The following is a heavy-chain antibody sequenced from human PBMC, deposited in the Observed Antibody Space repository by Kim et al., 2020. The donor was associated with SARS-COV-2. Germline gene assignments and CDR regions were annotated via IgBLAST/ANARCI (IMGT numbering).Heavy chain of an antibody. J-gene: IGHJ6*02. CDR3: ARDEEYSSSSGYYYYGMDV. Sequence: GGSLRLSCAASGFTVSSNYMSWVRQAPGKGLEWVSVIYSGGSTYYADSVKGRFTISRDNSKNTLYLQMNSLRAEDTAVYYCARDEEYSSSSGYYYYGMDVWGQGTTVTVSS. CDR2: IYSGGST. D-gene: IGHD6-6*01. V-gene: IGHV3-53*01. CDR1: GFTVSSNY.